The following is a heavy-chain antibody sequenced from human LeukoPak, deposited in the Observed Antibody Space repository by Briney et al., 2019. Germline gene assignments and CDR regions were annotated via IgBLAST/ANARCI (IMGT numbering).Heavy chain of an antibody. Sequence: GESLKISCKGSGYSFTNYLIAWVRQMPGKGLEWMGIIYPGSSDTRYSPSFEGQVTISADKSVNTAYLQWSSLKASDSAMYYCARRSGPAPFDYWGQGTLVTVSS. J-gene: IGHJ4*02. CDR2: IYPGSSDT. CDR3: ARRSGPAPFDY. V-gene: IGHV5-51*01. CDR1: GYSFTNYL. D-gene: IGHD7-27*01.